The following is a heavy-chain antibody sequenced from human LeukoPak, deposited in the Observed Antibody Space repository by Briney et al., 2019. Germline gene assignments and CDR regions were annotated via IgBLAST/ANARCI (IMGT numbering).Heavy chain of an antibody. CDR1: GYTFTSNY. D-gene: IGHD1-7*01. Sequence: ASVKVSCKASGYTFTSNYIHWVRQAPGQGLEWMGIINLSGGSTSYAQKFQGRVTMTRDTSTNTVYMELSSLRSEDTAVCYCARELSGTTVYYDMDVWGQGTTVTVSS. CDR2: INLSGGST. J-gene: IGHJ6*02. V-gene: IGHV1-46*01. CDR3: ARELSGTTVYYDMDV.